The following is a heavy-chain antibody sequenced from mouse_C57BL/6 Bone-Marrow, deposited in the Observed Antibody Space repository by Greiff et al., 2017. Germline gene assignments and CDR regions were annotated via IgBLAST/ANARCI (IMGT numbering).Heavy chain of an antibody. V-gene: IGHV1-54*01. Sequence: VQLQQSGAELVRPGTSVQVSCKASGYAFTNYLIEWVKQRPGQGLEWIGVINPGSGGTNYNEKFKGKATLTADKSSSTAYMQLSSLKSEDSAVYFCAREGGYFDVWGTGTTVTVSS. CDR1: GYAFTNYL. CDR2: INPGSGGT. J-gene: IGHJ1*03. CDR3: AREGGYFDV.